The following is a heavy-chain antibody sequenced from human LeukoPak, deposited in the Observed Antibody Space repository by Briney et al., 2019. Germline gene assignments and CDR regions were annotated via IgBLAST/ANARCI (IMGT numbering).Heavy chain of an antibody. CDR2: ISPSGDIT. V-gene: IGHV3-23*01. CDR1: GFTFDDYG. Sequence: GGSLRLSCAASGFTFDDYGMSWVRQAPGKGLEWVSGISPSGDITYYADSVKGRFTISRDNSKNTLYLEVISLTAEDTAVYYCAKDDAWLRFGEWSQGTLVTVSS. J-gene: IGHJ4*02. CDR3: AKDDAWLRFGE. D-gene: IGHD3-10*01.